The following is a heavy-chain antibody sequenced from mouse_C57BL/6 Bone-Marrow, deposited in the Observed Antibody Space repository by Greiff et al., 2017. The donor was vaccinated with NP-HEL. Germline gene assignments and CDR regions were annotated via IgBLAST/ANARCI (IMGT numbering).Heavy chain of an antibody. CDR3: ARATVVAPGYFDV. J-gene: IGHJ1*03. CDR1: GFTFSDYG. Sequence: EVQVVESGGGLVKPGGSLKLSCAASGFTFSDYGMHWVRQAPEKGLEWVAYISSGSSTIYYADTVKGRFTISRDNAKNTLFLQMTSLRSEDTAMYYCARATVVAPGYFDVWGTGTTVTVSS. CDR2: ISSGSSTI. V-gene: IGHV5-17*01. D-gene: IGHD1-1*01.